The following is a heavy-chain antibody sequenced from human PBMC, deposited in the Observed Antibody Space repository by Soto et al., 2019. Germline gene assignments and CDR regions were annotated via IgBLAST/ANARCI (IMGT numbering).Heavy chain of an antibody. CDR3: TTHTTYPYLLYYYYYMDV. J-gene: IGHJ6*03. CDR2: IKSKTDGGTT. D-gene: IGHD1-1*01. V-gene: IGHV3-15*01. CDR1: GFTFSNAW. Sequence: GGSLRLSCAASGFTFSNAWMSWVRQAPGKGLEWVGRIKSKTDGGTTDYAAPVKGRFTISRDDSKNTLYLQMNSLKTEDTAVYYCTTHTTYPYLLYYYYYMDVWGKGTTVTVSS.